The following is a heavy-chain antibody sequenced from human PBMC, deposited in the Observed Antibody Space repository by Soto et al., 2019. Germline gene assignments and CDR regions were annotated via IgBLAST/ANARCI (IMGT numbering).Heavy chain of an antibody. V-gene: IGHV1-3*01. CDR3: ARDRSMYYGFDV. CDR2: INADNGNT. Sequence: ASVKVSCKASGYTFTSYAMHWVRQAPGQRLEWMGWINADNGNTKYAQKLQGRVTMTTDTSTSTAYMELRSLRSDDTAVYYCARDRSMYYGFDVWGQGAMVTVSS. J-gene: IGHJ3*01. CDR1: GYTFTSYA. D-gene: IGHD3-3*01.